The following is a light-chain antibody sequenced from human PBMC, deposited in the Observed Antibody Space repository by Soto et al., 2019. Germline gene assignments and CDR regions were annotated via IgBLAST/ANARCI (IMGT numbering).Light chain of an antibody. CDR2: DAS. J-gene: IGKJ1*01. CDR1: QSISSW. V-gene: IGKV1-5*01. CDR3: QQYNSYPWT. Sequence: DIQMTQSPSTLSASVGDRVTITCRASQSISSWLAWYQQKPGKAPKLLIYDASSLESGVPSSFSGSGSGTGFTLTISSLQPDDFATYYCQQYNSYPWTFGQGTRVNIK.